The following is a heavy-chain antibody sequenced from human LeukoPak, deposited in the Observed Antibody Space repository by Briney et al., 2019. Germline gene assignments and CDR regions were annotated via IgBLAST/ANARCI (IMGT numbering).Heavy chain of an antibody. CDR2: IIPIFGTA. V-gene: IGHV1-69*05. J-gene: IGHJ6*03. Sequence: GASVKVSCKASGGTFSSYAISWVRQAPGQGLEWMGGIIPIFGTANYAQKFQGRVTITTDESTSTAYMELSSLRSEDTAVYYCARSGGVVAARPLYYYYYYMDVWGKGTTVTVSS. CDR3: ARSGGVVAARPLYYYYYYMDV. CDR1: GGTFSSYA. D-gene: IGHD2-15*01.